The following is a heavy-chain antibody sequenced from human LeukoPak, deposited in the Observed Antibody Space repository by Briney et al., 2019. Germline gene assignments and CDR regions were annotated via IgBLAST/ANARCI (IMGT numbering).Heavy chain of an antibody. D-gene: IGHD1-14*01. V-gene: IGHV1-69*04. Sequence: SVKVSCKASGGTFSSYAISWVRQAPGQGLKWMGRIIPILGIASYAQKFQGRVTITADKSTSTAYMELSSLRSEDTAVYYCARGIKNISQPLIAYWGQGTLVTVSS. CDR2: IIPILGIA. CDR3: ARGIKNISQPLIAY. CDR1: GGTFSSYA. J-gene: IGHJ4*02.